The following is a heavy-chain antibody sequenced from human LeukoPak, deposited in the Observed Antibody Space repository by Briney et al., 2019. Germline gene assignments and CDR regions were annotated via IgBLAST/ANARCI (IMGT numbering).Heavy chain of an antibody. CDR2: IWYDGSNK. Sequence: PGGSLRLSCAASGFTFSSYGMHWVRQAPGKGLEWVAVIWYDGSNKYYADSVKGRFTISRDNSKNTLYLQMNSLRAEDTAVYYCAKDLYCSSTSCPPNWFDPWGQGTLVTVSS. CDR1: GFTFSSYG. V-gene: IGHV3-33*06. J-gene: IGHJ5*02. CDR3: AKDLYCSSTSCPPNWFDP. D-gene: IGHD2-2*01.